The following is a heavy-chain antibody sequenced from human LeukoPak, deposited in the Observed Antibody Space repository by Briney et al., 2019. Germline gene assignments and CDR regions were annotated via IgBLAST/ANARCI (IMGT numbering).Heavy chain of an antibody. Sequence: SETLSLTCAVYGGSFSGYYWSWIRLPPGKGLEWIGEINHSGSTNYNPSLKSRVTISVDTSKNQFSLKLSSVTAADTAVYYCAAREVRYDFWSGYYSHWFDPWGQGTLVTVSS. CDR2: INHSGST. D-gene: IGHD3-3*01. J-gene: IGHJ5*02. CDR3: AAREVRYDFWSGYYSHWFDP. CDR1: GGSFSGYY. V-gene: IGHV4-34*01.